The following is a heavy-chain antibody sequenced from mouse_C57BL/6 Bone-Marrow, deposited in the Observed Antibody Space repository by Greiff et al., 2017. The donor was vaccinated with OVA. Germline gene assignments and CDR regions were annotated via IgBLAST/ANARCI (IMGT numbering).Heavy chain of an antibody. Sequence: EVKLMESGGGLVQPGGSLSLSCAASGFTFTDYYMSWVRQPPGKALEWLGFIRNKANGYTTEYSASVNGRFTISRDNSQSILYLQMNALRAEDSATYYCARYGGYSWGQGTSVTVSS. CDR1: GFTFTDYY. CDR3: ARYGGYS. V-gene: IGHV7-3*01. J-gene: IGHJ4*01. CDR2: IRNKANGYTT.